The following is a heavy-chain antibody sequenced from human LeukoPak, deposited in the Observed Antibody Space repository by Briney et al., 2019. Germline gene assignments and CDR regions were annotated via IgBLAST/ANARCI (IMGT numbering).Heavy chain of an antibody. Sequence: SETLSLTCAVYGGSFSGYYWSWIRQPPGKGLEWIGEINHSGSTNYNPSLKSRVTISVDTSKNQFSLKLSSVTAADTAVYYCARDITEGLYYYYYGMDVWGQGTTVTVSS. J-gene: IGHJ6*02. CDR2: INHSGST. CDR3: ARDITEGLYYYYYGMDV. D-gene: IGHD1-14*01. CDR1: GGSFSGYY. V-gene: IGHV4-34*01.